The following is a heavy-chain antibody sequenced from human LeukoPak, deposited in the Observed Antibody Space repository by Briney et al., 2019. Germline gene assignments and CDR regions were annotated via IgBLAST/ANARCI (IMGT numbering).Heavy chain of an antibody. J-gene: IGHJ4*02. D-gene: IGHD2-15*01. CDR3: ARGDKFSGDY. V-gene: IGHV3-7*04. CDR1: GFTFSTYW. Sequence: PGGSLRLSCAASGFTFSTYWMSWVRQAPGKGLEWVANINQDGGEKYYVDSVKGRFTISRDNAKNSLYLQMSSLRAEDTAVYYCARGDKFSGDYWGQGTLVTVSS. CDR2: INQDGGEK.